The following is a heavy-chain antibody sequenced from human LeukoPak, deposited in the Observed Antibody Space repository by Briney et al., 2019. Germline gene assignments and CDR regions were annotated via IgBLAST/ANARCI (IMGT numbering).Heavy chain of an antibody. Sequence: SETLSLTCAVSGYSISSSNWWGWIRQPPGKGLEWIGYIYYSGCTYYNPSLKSRVTMSVDTSKNQFSLKLSSVTAVDTAVYYCARNPSGGLVPLNWFDPWGQGTLVTVSS. CDR2: IYYSGCT. CDR1: GYSISSSNW. J-gene: IGHJ5*02. D-gene: IGHD6-13*01. V-gene: IGHV4-28*01. CDR3: ARNPSGGLVPLNWFDP.